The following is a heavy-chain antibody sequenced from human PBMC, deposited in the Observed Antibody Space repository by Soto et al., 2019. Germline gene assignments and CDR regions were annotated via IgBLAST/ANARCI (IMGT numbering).Heavy chain of an antibody. D-gene: IGHD2-2*01. J-gene: IGHJ4*02. Sequence: GGSLRLSCAASGFTFSSQWMDWVRQAPGKGLEWVANINQDGSEKHYVDSVKGRFTISRDNAKNSLYLQMNSLTAEDSALYYCSPALNYWGQGTLVTVSS. CDR3: SPALNY. CDR1: GFTFSSQW. V-gene: IGHV3-7*01. CDR2: INQDGSEK.